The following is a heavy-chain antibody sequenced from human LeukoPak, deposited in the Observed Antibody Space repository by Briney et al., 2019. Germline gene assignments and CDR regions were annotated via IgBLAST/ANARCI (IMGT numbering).Heavy chain of an antibody. CDR2: IRYDGSNK. CDR3: VKAYTTSGTYLEP. V-gene: IGHV3-30*02. CDR1: AFTFSSYG. J-gene: IGHJ4*02. Sequence: GGSLRLSCAASAFTFSSYGVHWVRQAPGKGLEWVAFIRYDGSNKYYADSVKGRFTISRDNSKNTVYLQMNSLRAEDTALYYCVKAYTTSGTYLEPWGQGTLVTVSS. D-gene: IGHD1-26*01.